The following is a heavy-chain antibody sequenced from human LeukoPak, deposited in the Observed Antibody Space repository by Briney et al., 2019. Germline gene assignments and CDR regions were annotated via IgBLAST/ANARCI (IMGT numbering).Heavy chain of an antibody. V-gene: IGHV1-2*02. CDR1: GCTFTGYY. J-gene: IGHJ4*02. Sequence: ASVKVSCKASGCTFTGYYMHWVRQAPGQGLEWMGWINPNSGGTNYAQKFQGRVTMTRDTSISTAYMELSRLRSDDTAVYYCARFDGQQLVRGGSPFDYWGQGTLVTVSS. D-gene: IGHD6-13*01. CDR2: INPNSGGT. CDR3: ARFDGQQLVRGGSPFDY.